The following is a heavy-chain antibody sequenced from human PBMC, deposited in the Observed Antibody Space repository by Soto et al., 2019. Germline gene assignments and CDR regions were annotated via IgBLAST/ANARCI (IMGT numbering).Heavy chain of an antibody. CDR1: GGSISSSSHY. Sequence: PSETLSLTCTVSGGSISSSSHYWGWIRQPPGKGLECIGSIYYSGSTYYNPSLKSRATISVDTSKNHFSLKLTSVTAADTAVYYCARQAGSLIDYWGQGALVTVSS. CDR2: IYYSGST. CDR3: ARQAGSLIDY. V-gene: IGHV4-39*01. J-gene: IGHJ4*02. D-gene: IGHD6-6*01.